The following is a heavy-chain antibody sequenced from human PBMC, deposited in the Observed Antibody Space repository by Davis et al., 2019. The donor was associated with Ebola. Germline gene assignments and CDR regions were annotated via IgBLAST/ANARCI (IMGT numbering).Heavy chain of an antibody. J-gene: IGHJ6*03. V-gene: IGHV4-34*01. CDR3: ARDAGITISYMDV. D-gene: IGHD3-3*01. CDR1: GGSFSGYY. CDR2: INHSGST. Sequence: PSETLSLTCAVYGGSFSGYYWSWIRQPPGKGLEWIGEINHSGSTNYNPSLKSRVTISVDTSKNQFSLKLSSVTAADTAVYYCARDAGITISYMDVWGKGTTVTVSS.